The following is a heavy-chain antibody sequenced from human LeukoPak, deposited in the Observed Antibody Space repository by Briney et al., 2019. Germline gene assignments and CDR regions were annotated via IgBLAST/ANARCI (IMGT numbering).Heavy chain of an antibody. CDR1: DYRISSGYGYY. V-gene: IGHV4-38-2*02. D-gene: IGHD5/OR15-5a*01. CDR3: ATLVSTRYYFDY. CDR2: IYHSGIT. J-gene: IGHJ4*02. Sequence: SETLSLTCTVSDYRISSGYGYYWGWIRQPPGKGLEWIGNIYHSGITYYNHFNSSLKSRVTISIDTSKNQFSLRLTSVTAADTAVYFCATLVSTRYYFDYWGQGTLVTVSS.